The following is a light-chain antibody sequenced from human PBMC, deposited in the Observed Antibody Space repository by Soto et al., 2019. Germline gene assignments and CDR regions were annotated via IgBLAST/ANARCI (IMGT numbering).Light chain of an antibody. CDR3: QQLHTSPYT. J-gene: IGKJ2*01. V-gene: IGKV1-9*01. CDR1: QGLSSC. Sequence: DIQLTQYPSFLSESVGDRVTITCRASQGLSSCFAWYQQKPGGTPKLLIYAASTLQSGVPSRFSGSGSVTEFTLTITSLQPEDFATYYCQQLHTSPYTVGQGTKLEIK. CDR2: AAS.